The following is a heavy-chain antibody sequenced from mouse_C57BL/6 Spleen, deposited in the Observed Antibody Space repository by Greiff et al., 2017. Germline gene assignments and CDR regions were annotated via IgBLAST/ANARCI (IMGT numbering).Heavy chain of an antibody. CDR1: GYTFTSYW. D-gene: IGHD1-1*01. CDR3: ARINYGSNIYAMDY. J-gene: IGHJ4*01. Sequence: QVQLQQPGAELVKPGASVKLSCKASGYTFTSYWMHWVKQRPGRGIEWIGRIDPNSGGTKYNEKFKSKATLTVDKPSSTAYMQLSSLTSEDSAVYYCARINYGSNIYAMDYWGQGTSVTVSS. V-gene: IGHV1-72*01. CDR2: IDPNSGGT.